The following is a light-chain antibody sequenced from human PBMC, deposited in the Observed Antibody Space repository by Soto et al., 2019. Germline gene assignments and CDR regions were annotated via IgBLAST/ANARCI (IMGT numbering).Light chain of an antibody. Sequence: QSVLTQPASVSGSPGQSITISCTGTSSDVGGDKYVSWYQQHPGKAPKVIIFEVTNRPSGVSDRFSGSKSANTASLTISGLQAEDEADYYCSSYTSSNTLVFGGGTQLTVL. CDR1: SSDVGGDKY. CDR3: SSYTSSNTLV. CDR2: EVT. V-gene: IGLV2-14*01. J-gene: IGLJ3*02.